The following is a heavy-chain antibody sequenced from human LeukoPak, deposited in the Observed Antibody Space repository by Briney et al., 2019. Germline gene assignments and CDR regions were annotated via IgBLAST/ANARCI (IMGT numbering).Heavy chain of an antibody. J-gene: IGHJ5*02. Sequence: PSETLSLTCTVSGGSISSYYWTWIRQPPGKGLEWVGYIDYSGYTNYNPSLKSRVTISIDTSKNLFSLKLSSVTAADTAVYYCARDVALASGSIRFDPWGQGTLVTVSS. V-gene: IGHV4-59*01. CDR1: GGSISSYY. CDR3: ARDVALASGSIRFDP. D-gene: IGHD3-10*01. CDR2: IDYSGYT.